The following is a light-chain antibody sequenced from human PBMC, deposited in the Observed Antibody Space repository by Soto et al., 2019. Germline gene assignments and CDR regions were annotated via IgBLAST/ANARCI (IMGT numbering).Light chain of an antibody. V-gene: IGKV3-20*01. J-gene: IGKJ1*01. CDR3: QHYDTAPAWT. Sequence: EIVLTQSPGTLSVSVGETATLSCTASQSVDSSSLAWYQQKPGQAPRLLIYGASSRATGIPDRFSGSGSGTDFTLTVSRLEPEDFAVYHCQHYDTAPAWTFGQGTKVDVK. CDR1: QSVDSSS. CDR2: GAS.